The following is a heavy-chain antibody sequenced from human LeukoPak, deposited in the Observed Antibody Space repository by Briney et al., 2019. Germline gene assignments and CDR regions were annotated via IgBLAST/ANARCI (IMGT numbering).Heavy chain of an antibody. J-gene: IGHJ5*02. CDR1: GRSISSSSYY. V-gene: IGHV4-39*01. CDR3: ARQLGDGYNLVYWFDP. D-gene: IGHD5-24*01. CDR2: VYYTGST. Sequence: PSETLSLTCTVSGRSISSSSYYWGWIRQSPGKGLEWIGSVYYTGSTQDNPSLKGRVTISEDTSKNQFSLKLTSVTAEDTAVYYCARQLGDGYNLVYWFDPWGQGTLVTVSS.